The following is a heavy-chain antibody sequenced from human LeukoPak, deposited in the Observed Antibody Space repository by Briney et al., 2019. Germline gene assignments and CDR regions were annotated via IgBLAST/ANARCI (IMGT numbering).Heavy chain of an antibody. Sequence: DSVKGRFTISRDNSKNTLYLQMNSLRAEDTAVYYCVTYYYDSSGYYYTAEFDYWGQGTLVTVSS. V-gene: IGHV3-23*01. D-gene: IGHD3-22*01. CDR3: VTYYYDSSGYYYTAEFDY. J-gene: IGHJ4*02.